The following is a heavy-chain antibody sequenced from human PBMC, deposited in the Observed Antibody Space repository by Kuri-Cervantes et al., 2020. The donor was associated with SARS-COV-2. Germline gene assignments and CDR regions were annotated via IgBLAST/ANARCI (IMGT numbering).Heavy chain of an antibody. CDR2: INYSGTT. Sequence: SETLSLTCGVYGGSFSNFLWDWVRQPPGKGLEWIGEINYSGTTNYNPSLKSRVTISVDPSKNLFSLNLTSVTAADTAMYYCARLRCHNDGWFATGYYMDVWGKGTTVTVSS. J-gene: IGHJ6*03. V-gene: IGHV4-34*01. CDR3: ARLRCHNDGWFATGYYMDV. CDR1: GGSFSNFL. D-gene: IGHD6-19*01.